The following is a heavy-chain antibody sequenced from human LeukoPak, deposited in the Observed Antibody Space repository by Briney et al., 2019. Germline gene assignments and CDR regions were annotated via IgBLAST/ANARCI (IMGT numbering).Heavy chain of an antibody. CDR3: AKDGRSTTTGI. Sequence: PGGSLRLSCEVSGFTISSYTMSWVRQAPGKGLECVSTIGTDTYYTDSVKGRFTISRDNSKNTLFMQMNSLRAEDTAVYYCAKDGRSTTTGIWGLGTLVTVSS. V-gene: IGHV3-23*01. CDR2: IGTDT. CDR1: GFTISSYT. J-gene: IGHJ4*02. D-gene: IGHD2/OR15-2a*01.